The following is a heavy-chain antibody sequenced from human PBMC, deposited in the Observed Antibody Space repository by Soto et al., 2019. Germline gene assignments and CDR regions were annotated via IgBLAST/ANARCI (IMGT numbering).Heavy chain of an antibody. CDR3: AKEGHYYGSGSHIGDLDY. Sequence: QVQLVESGGGVVQPGRSLRLSCAASGFTFSSYGMHWVRQAPGKGLEWVAVISYDGSNKYYANSVKGRFTISRDNSKNTLYLQMNSLRAEDTAVYYCAKEGHYYGSGSHIGDLDYWGQGTLVTVSS. D-gene: IGHD3-10*01. V-gene: IGHV3-30*18. CDR2: ISYDGSNK. CDR1: GFTFSSYG. J-gene: IGHJ4*02.